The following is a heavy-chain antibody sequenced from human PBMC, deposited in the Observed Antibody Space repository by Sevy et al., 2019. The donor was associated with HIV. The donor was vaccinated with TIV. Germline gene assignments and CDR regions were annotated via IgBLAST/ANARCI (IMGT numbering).Heavy chain of an antibody. J-gene: IGHJ6*02. Sequence: ASVKVSCKASGYTFTSYDINWVRQATGQGLEWMGWMNPNSGNTGYAQKFQGRVTMTRNTSISTAYMELSSLRSEDTVVYYCARGYYGYVWGSYYGMDVWGQGTTVTVSS. CDR1: GYTFTSYD. CDR2: MNPNSGNT. CDR3: ARGYYGYVWGSYYGMDV. V-gene: IGHV1-8*01. D-gene: IGHD3-16*01.